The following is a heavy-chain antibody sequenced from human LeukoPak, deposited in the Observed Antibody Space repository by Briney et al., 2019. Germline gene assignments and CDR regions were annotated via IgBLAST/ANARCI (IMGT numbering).Heavy chain of an antibody. J-gene: IGHJ6*02. CDR3: ARGNYDFWSGYYTSGYGMDV. D-gene: IGHD3-3*01. CDR1: GGSFSGYY. V-gene: IGHV4-34*01. CDR2: INHSGST. Sequence: SETLSLTCAVYGGSFSGYYWSWIRQPPGKGLEWIGEINHSGSTNYNPSLESRVTISVDTSKNQFSLKLSSVTAADTAVYYCARGNYDFWSGYYTSGYGMDVWGQGTTVTVSS.